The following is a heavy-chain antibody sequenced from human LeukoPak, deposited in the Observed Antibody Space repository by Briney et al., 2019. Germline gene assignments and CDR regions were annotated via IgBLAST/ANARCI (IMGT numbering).Heavy chain of an antibody. CDR1: GFTFSSYW. D-gene: IGHD4-17*01. CDR3: ARGGDYGDYDLDY. V-gene: IGHV3-74*01. J-gene: IGHJ4*02. Sequence: GSLRLSCAASGFTFSSYWMHWVRQAPGKGLVWVSRINSDGSSTSYADSVKGRFTISRDNAKNTLYLQMNSLRAEDTAVYYCARGGDYGDYDLDYWGQGTLVTVSS. CDR2: INSDGSST.